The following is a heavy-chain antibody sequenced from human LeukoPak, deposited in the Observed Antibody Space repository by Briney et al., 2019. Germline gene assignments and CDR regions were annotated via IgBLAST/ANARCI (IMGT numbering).Heavy chain of an antibody. V-gene: IGHV1-69*13. CDR3: ARGLGYYDSSVMDAFDI. J-gene: IGHJ3*02. D-gene: IGHD3-22*01. CDR2: IIPIFGTA. CDR1: GGTFSSYA. Sequence: AASVKVTCKASGGTFSSYAISWVRQAPGQGLEWMGGIIPIFGTANYAQKFQGRVTITADESTSTAYMELSSLRSEDTAVYYCARGLGYYDSSVMDAFDIWGQGTMVTVSS.